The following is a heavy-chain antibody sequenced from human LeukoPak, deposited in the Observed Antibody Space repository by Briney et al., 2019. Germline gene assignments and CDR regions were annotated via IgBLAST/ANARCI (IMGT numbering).Heavy chain of an antibody. V-gene: IGHV3-21*01. CDR2: ISSSSSYI. CDR3: ASVRRGFGESSKYYAYYYMGV. CDR1: GFTFSSYS. Sequence: GGSLRLSCAASGFTFSSYSMNWVRQAPGKGLEWVSSISSSSSYIYYADSVKGRFTISRDNAKNSLYLQMNSLRAEDTAVYYCASVRRGFGESSKYYAYYYMGVWGKGTTVTISS. D-gene: IGHD3-10*01. J-gene: IGHJ6*03.